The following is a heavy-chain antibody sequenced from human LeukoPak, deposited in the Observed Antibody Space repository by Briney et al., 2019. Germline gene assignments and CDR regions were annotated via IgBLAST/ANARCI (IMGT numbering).Heavy chain of an antibody. CDR2: IYPGDSDT. D-gene: IGHD2-21*02. CDR1: GYSFVNYW. Sequence: GESLKISCKGSGYSFVNYWIARVRQKPGQGLEWMGIIYPGDSDTTYNPSFQGQVTISADKSTNTAYLQWNSLKASDTAMYYCARRAGGVSYYYFDSWGPGTQVAVAS. V-gene: IGHV5-51*01. J-gene: IGHJ4*02. CDR3: ARRAGGVSYYYFDS.